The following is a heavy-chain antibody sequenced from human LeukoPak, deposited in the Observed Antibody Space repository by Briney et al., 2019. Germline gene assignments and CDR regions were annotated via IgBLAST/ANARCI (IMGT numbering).Heavy chain of an antibody. V-gene: IGHV1-2*02. CDR3: ARELRVIAAAKAFDY. J-gene: IGHJ4*02. CDR2: INPNSGGT. Sequence: ASVKVSCKASGYTFTGYYMRWVRQAPGQGLEWMGWINPNSGGTNYAQKFQGRVTMTRDTSISTAYMELSRLRADDTAVYYCARELRVIAAAKAFDYWGQGTLVTVSS. CDR1: GYTFTGYY. D-gene: IGHD2-15*01.